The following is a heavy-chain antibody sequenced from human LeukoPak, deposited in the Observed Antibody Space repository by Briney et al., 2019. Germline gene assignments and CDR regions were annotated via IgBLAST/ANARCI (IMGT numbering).Heavy chain of an antibody. D-gene: IGHD3-10*01. CDR3: ARGGDRSFDY. J-gene: IGHJ4*02. V-gene: IGHV4-38-2*02. CDR2: IYHSGST. Sequence: SETLSLTCTVCGYSISSGYYWGWIRQPPGKGLEWIGSIYHSGSTYYNPSLKSRVTISVDTSKNQFSLKLNSVTAADTAVYYCARGGDRSFDYWGQGTLVTVSS. CDR1: GYSISSGYY.